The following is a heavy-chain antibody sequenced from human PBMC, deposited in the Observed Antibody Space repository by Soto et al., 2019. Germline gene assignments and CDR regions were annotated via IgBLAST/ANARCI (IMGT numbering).Heavy chain of an antibody. CDR3: ARDPPPPYCSSTNCYGENELWDDY. V-gene: IGHV1-69*13. Sequence: SVKVSCKASGGTFSSHAISWVRQAPGQGLEWMGGIIPIFGTANYAQKFQGRVTITADESMSTAYMELSSLRSEDTAVYYCARDPPPPYCSSTNCYGENELWDDYWGQGTLVTVSS. CDR1: GGTFSSHA. CDR2: IIPIFGTA. D-gene: IGHD2-2*01. J-gene: IGHJ4*02.